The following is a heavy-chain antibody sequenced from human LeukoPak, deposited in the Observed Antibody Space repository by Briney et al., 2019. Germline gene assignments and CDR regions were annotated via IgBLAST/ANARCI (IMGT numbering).Heavy chain of an antibody. J-gene: IGHJ4*02. Sequence: GGSLRLSCAASGFTFSSYAMSWVRQAPGKGLEWVGFIRSKAYGGTTEYAASVKGRFTISRDDSKSIAYLQMNSLKTEDTAVYYCTRVGGYGSGSYYPYYFDYWGQGTLVTVSS. D-gene: IGHD3-10*01. CDR2: IRSKAYGGTT. CDR1: GFTFSSYA. CDR3: TRVGGYGSGSYYPYYFDY. V-gene: IGHV3-49*04.